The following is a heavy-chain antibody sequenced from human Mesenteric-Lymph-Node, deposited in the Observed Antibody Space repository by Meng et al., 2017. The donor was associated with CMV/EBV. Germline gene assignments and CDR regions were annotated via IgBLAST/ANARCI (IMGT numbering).Heavy chain of an antibody. CDR1: CYTFTSYG. CDR2: ISAYNGNT. J-gene: IGHJ4*02. D-gene: IGHD7-27*01. V-gene: IGHV1-18*01. CDR3: ARDDWGPGLDFDY. Sequence: KASCYTFTSYGLSWVRQAPGQGLEWMGWISAYNGNTNYAQKLQGRVTMTTDTSTSTAYMELRSLRSDDTAVYYCARDDWGPGLDFDYWGQGTLVTVPQ.